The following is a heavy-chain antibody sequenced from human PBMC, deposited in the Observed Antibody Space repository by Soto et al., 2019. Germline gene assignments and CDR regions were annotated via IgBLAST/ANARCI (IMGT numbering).Heavy chain of an antibody. CDR3: ASVLSGSYVDY. CDR2: IYYSGST. V-gene: IGHV4-39*01. D-gene: IGHD1-26*01. CDR1: GGSISSSSYY. Sequence: QLQLQESGPGLVKPSETLSLTCSVSGGSISSSSYYWGWIRQPPGKGLEWIGSIYYSGSTYYNPSLQSRITMSVDTSKNQISLKLSSVTAAVAVLYYCASVLSGSYVDYWGQGTLVTVSS. J-gene: IGHJ4*02.